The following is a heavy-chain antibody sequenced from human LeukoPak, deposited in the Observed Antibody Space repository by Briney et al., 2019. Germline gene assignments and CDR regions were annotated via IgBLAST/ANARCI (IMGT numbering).Heavy chain of an antibody. D-gene: IGHD1-7*01. V-gene: IGHV1-18*01. CDR2: ISAYNGNT. CDR1: GYTFTSYG. J-gene: IGHJ5*02. Sequence: ASVKVSCKASGYTFTSYGISWVRQAPGQGLEWMGWISAYNGNTNYAQKLQGRATMTTDTSTSTAYMELRSLRSDDTAVYYCARDLIQTGTTEWFDPWGQGTLVTVSS. CDR3: ARDLIQTGTTEWFDP.